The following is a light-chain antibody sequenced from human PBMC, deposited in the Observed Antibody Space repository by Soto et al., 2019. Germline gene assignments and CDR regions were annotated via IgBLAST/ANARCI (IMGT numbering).Light chain of an antibody. Sequence: QSALTQPASVSGSPGQSITISCTGTSSDIGYYDLVSWYQQYPGKAPRLLIYETTKRPSGVSTRFSGSKSGNTASLTIFGLQAEDEADYYCSSHAGSVYWVFGGGTKLTVL. J-gene: IGLJ3*02. CDR2: ETT. V-gene: IGLV2-23*01. CDR3: SSHAGSVYWV. CDR1: SSDIGYYDL.